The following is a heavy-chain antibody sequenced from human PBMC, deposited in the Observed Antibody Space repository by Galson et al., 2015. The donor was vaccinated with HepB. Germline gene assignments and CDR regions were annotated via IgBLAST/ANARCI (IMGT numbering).Heavy chain of an antibody. D-gene: IGHD2-2*01. CDR2: IIPIFGTA. Sequence: SVKVSCKASGGTFSSYAISWVRQAPGQGLEWMGGIIPIFGTANYAQKFQGRVTITADESTSTAYMELSSLRSEDTAVYYCARSTHCSSTSCYGDYYYYSMDVWGQGATVTVSS. CDR1: GGTFSSYA. J-gene: IGHJ6*02. V-gene: IGHV1-69*13. CDR3: ARSTHCSSTSCYGDYYYYSMDV.